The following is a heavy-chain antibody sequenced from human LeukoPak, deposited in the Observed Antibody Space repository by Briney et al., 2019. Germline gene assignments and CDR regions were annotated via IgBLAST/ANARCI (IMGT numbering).Heavy chain of an antibody. CDR2: ISGSSSGI. Sequence: GGSLRLSCAVSGFTFSDHYMSWIRQAPGKGLEWVSYISGSSSGIYSADSVRGRFTISRDNAKNSLYLQMKSLSAEDTAVYYCARGLMGATNAFDIWGQGTMVTVSS. D-gene: IGHD1-26*01. J-gene: IGHJ3*02. CDR3: ARGLMGATNAFDI. CDR1: GFTFSDHY. V-gene: IGHV3-11*01.